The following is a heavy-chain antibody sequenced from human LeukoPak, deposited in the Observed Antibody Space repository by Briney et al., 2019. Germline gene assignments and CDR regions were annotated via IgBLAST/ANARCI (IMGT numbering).Heavy chain of an antibody. CDR1: GDSVSGNSVA. CDR2: TYYRSKFYS. Sequence: SQTLSLTCAISGDSVSGNSVAWNWIRQSPSRGLEWLGRTYYRSKFYSDYVVSVKSRITVNPDTSKNQFSLQLKSVTPEDTAVYYCARDFHGAFDYWGQGTLVTVSS. D-gene: IGHD4-17*01. V-gene: IGHV6-1*01. CDR3: ARDFHGAFDY. J-gene: IGHJ4*02.